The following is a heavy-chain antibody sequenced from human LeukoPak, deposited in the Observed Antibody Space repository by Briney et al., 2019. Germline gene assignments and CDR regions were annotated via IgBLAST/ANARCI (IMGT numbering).Heavy chain of an antibody. CDR3: ATSGWFSIDY. CDR1: GASISSGKW. CDR2: MYHSGTT. Sequence: SETLSLTCAVSGASISSGKWWTWVRQPPGKGLEWIGEMYHSGTTNYNPSLKSRVTILLDKTKNEFSLKVTSVTAADTAVYYCATSGWFSIDYWGQGTLVTVSS. V-gene: IGHV4-4*02. D-gene: IGHD6-19*01. J-gene: IGHJ4*02.